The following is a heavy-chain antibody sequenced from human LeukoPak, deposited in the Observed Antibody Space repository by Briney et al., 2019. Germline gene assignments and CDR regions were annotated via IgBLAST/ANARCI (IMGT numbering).Heavy chain of an antibody. CDR1: GFTFSSYW. CDR3: ARDHRYSSSWPDAFDI. V-gene: IGHV3-7*01. Sequence: GGSLRLSCVASGFTFSSYWMSWVRQAPGKGLEWVANIKQDGSEKYYVDSVKGRFTISRDNAKNSLYLQMNSLRAEDTAVYYCARDHRYSSSWPDAFDIWGQGTMVTVSS. CDR2: IKQDGSEK. D-gene: IGHD6-13*01. J-gene: IGHJ3*02.